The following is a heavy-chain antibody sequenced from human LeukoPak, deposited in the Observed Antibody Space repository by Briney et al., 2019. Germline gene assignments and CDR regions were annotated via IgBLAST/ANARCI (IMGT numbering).Heavy chain of an antibody. CDR3: ARSHSGSLRAPFTF. CDR1: GYTFTNYG. J-gene: IGHJ4*02. D-gene: IGHD3-22*01. CDR2: ISAYNANT. V-gene: IGHV1-18*01. Sequence: ASVKVSCKSSGYTFTNYGIIWVRQAPGQGLEWMGWISAYNANTNYPQKVQGRVTLTTDTSTSTAYMELRSLTSDDTAVYYCARSHSGSLRAPFTFWGEGRLVTVSS.